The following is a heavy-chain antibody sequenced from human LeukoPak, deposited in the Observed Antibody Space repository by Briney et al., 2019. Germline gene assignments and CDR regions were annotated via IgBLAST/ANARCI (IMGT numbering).Heavy chain of an antibody. CDR1: GGSITNTNYY. CDR2: IYYSGST. D-gene: IGHD4-17*01. V-gene: IGHV4-39*01. J-gene: IGHJ3*01. Sequence: PSETLSLTCTVSGGSITNTNYYWAWIRQPPGKGLEWIGTIYYSGSTHDNPSLKSRVTISVDTSKTQFSLKLSSVTAADTAVYFCARHTSDGVFAFDLWGQGTMVTVSS. CDR3: ARHTSDGVFAFDL.